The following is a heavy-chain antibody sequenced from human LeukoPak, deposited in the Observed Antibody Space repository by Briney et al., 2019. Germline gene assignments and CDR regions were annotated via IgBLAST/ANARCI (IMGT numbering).Heavy chain of an antibody. V-gene: IGHV5-51*01. CDR3: ARLGQREQLWSHRHFDY. J-gene: IGHJ4*02. Sequence: GESLKISCKGSGYSFTSYWIGWVRQMPGKGLEWMGIIYPGDSDTRYSPSFQGQVTISADKSISTAYLQWSSLKASDTAMYYCARLGQREQLWSHRHFDYWGQGTLVTVSS. CDR1: GYSFTSYW. CDR2: IYPGDSDT. D-gene: IGHD5-18*01.